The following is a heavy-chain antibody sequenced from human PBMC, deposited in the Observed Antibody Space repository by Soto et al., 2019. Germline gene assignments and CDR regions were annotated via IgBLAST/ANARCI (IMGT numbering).Heavy chain of an antibody. D-gene: IGHD6-6*01. CDR1: GFSFTGYY. CDR3: TKDLTRQLAYWLDP. J-gene: IGHJ5*02. V-gene: IGHV1-2*02. Sequence: ASVKVSCKASGFSFTGYYIHWLRQAPGQGLEWMGWINAHSGGTEYAQKFQGRVTLTRDTSIATAYLTLTSLTSDDTALYYCTKDLTRQLAYWLDPWGQGTQVTVSS. CDR2: INAHSGGT.